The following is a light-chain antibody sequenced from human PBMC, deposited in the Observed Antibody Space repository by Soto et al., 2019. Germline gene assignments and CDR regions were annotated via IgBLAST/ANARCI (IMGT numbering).Light chain of an antibody. CDR3: QQYGSSLWT. V-gene: IGKV3-20*01. CDR2: GAS. J-gene: IGKJ1*01. CDR1: QSVSSSR. Sequence: EIALTQSPGTLCSSPGERATLSCRASQSVSSSRLAWYRQKPGQAPRLLIYGASSRATGIPDRLSGSGSGTDFTLTISRLEPEDFAVYYCQQYGSSLWTVGQGTKVDTK.